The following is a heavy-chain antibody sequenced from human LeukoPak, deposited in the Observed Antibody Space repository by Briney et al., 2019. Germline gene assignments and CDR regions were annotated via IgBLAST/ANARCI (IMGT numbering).Heavy chain of an antibody. Sequence: GGSLRPSCAASGFTFSDYYMSWIRQAPGKGLEWVSYISSSGSTIYYADSVKGRFTISRDNAKNSLYLQMNSLRAEDTAVYYCGLYCSSTSCYTGYFDYWGQGTLVTVSS. D-gene: IGHD2-2*02. CDR3: GLYCSSTSCYTGYFDY. CDR2: ISSSGSTI. V-gene: IGHV3-11*04. J-gene: IGHJ4*02. CDR1: GFTFSDYY.